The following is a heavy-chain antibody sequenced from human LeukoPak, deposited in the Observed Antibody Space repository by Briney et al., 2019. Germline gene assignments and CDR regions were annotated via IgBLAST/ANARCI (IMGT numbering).Heavy chain of an antibody. CDR1: GFTFSNSD. Sequence: GGSLRLSCAASGFTFSNSDMNWVHQAPGKGLEWVSGVSWNGSRTHYADSVKGQFIISRDNAKNSLYLQMNSLRAEDTAVYYCARDIYYDSSGYYGSVYWGQGTLVTVSS. V-gene: IGHV3-35*02. D-gene: IGHD3-22*01. J-gene: IGHJ4*02. CDR3: ARDIYYDSSGYYGSVY. CDR2: VSWNGSRT.